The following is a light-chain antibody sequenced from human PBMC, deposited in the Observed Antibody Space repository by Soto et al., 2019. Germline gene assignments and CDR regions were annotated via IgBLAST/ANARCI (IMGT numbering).Light chain of an antibody. CDR3: QQYSSWPRT. Sequence: EIVMTQSPATLSVSPGERATLSCRAGQSISNNLAWYQQKPGQAPRLLIYGASTRATGIPARFTGSGSGTEFTLTISSLHSEDFAVYYCQQYSSWPRTFGQGTKVEIK. CDR1: QSISNN. J-gene: IGKJ1*01. V-gene: IGKV3-15*01. CDR2: GAS.